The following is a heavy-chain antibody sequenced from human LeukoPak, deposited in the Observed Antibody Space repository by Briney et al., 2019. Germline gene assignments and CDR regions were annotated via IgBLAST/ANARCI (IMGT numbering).Heavy chain of an antibody. CDR2: IWSDGNNK. CDR1: GFTFSSFG. Sequence: GSSLRLSCAASGFTFSSFGMHWVRQAPGKGLEWVAVIWSDGNNKYYADSVKGRFTISRDNSKNTLYLQMNSLRAEDTAVYYCARDMTYYYGMDVWGQGTTVTVSS. J-gene: IGHJ6*02. CDR3: ARDMTYYYGMDV. V-gene: IGHV3-33*01. D-gene: IGHD3-16*01.